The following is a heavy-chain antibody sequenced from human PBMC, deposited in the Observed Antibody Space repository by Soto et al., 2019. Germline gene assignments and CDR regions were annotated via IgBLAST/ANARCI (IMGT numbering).Heavy chain of an antibody. V-gene: IGHV3-74*01. D-gene: IGHD1-20*01. CDR2: INGDGRTT. CDR3: ARYTAVAPSLDY. Sequence: PGGSLRLSCAASGFTFSSYWMHWVRQAPGKGLVWVSRINGDGRTTSYADSVKGRFTISRDNAKNTLFLQMNSLRAEDMAMYYCARYTAVAPSLDYWGQGTLVTVSS. J-gene: IGHJ4*02. CDR1: GFTFSSYW.